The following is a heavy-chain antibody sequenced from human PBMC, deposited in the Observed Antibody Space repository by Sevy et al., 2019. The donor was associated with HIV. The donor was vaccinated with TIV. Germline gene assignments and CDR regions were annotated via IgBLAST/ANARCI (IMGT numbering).Heavy chain of an antibody. CDR1: GFTFSSYD. Sequence: GGSLRLSCAASGFTFSSYDMSWVRQAPGKGLEWVSVISGSGVSTYCADSVKRRFTISRDNSKNTLYLQLNSLRAEDTAVYYYAKSMGGFDAFDIWGQGTMVTVSS. CDR3: AKSMGGFDAFDI. V-gene: IGHV3-23*01. J-gene: IGHJ3*02. CDR2: ISGSGVST. D-gene: IGHD6-25*01.